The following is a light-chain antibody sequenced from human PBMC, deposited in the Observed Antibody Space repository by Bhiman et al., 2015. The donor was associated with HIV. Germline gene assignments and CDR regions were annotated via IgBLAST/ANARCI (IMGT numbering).Light chain of an antibody. V-gene: IGLV2-23*02. CDR2: DVA. CDR1: SSDIDGSNY. CDR3: CSYAGSSSYV. Sequence: QSALTQPASVSGSPGQSITISCTGTSSDIDGSNYVSWYQQHPGKAPKLLIYDVARRPSGVSNRFSGSKSGNTASLTISGLQAEDEADYYCCSYAGSSSYVFGTGTKVTIL. J-gene: IGLJ1*01.